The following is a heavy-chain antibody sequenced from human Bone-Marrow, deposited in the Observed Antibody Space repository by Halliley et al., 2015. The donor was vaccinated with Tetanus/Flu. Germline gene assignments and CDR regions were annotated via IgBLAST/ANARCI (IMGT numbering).Heavy chain of an antibody. CDR2: MNPEETTI. CDR1: GFSLSTYW. Sequence: SLRLSCAASGFSLSTYWMHWVRQAPGKGLEWVSRMNPEETTINYADSVRGRFTISRETAKNTLYLQMNRLRAEDTAVYSCGRGACGDPGAFGGQGPLVPVPS. D-gene: IGHD4-17*01. J-gene: IGHJ4*02. V-gene: IGHV3-74*01. CDR3: GRGACGDPGAF.